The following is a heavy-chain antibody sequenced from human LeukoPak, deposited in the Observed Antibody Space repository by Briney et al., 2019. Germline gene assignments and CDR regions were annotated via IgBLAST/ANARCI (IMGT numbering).Heavy chain of an antibody. Sequence: SETLSLTCTVSGASVGSAGYYWSWIRQPPGGGLEWIGYIYYISNTNYNPSLKSRVTMSVDPSKNQFSLKLSSVTAADTAVYYCARTQSQSGSYRYYFGYWGQGTLVTVSS. CDR2: IYYISNT. V-gene: IGHV4-61*08. D-gene: IGHD1-26*01. J-gene: IGHJ4*02. CDR3: ARTQSQSGSYRYYFGY. CDR1: GASVGSAGYY.